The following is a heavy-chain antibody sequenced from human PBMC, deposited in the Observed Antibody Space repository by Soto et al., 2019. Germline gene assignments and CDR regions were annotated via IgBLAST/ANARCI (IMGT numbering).Heavy chain of an antibody. Sequence: ASVKVSCKVSGYTLTELSMHWVRQAPGKGLEWMGGFDPEDGETIYAQKFQGRVTMTKDTSTDTAYMEMSSLRSEDTAIYYCTAEVVAWGLVWGQGSLVTVSS. D-gene: IGHD5-12*01. CDR2: FDPEDGET. CDR1: GYTLTELS. CDR3: TAEVVAWGLV. J-gene: IGHJ4*02. V-gene: IGHV1-24*01.